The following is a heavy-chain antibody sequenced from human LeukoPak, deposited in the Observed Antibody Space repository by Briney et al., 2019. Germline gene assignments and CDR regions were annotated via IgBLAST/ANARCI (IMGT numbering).Heavy chain of an antibody. D-gene: IGHD2-2*01. V-gene: IGHV1-69*13. CDR3: ARGVVPAAIPSFFDY. CDR2: IIPIFGTA. Sequence: WASVKVSCKASGYTFTSYGISWVRQAPGQGLEWMGGIIPIFGTANYAQKFQGRVTITADESTSTAYMEPSSLRSEDTAVYYCARGVVPAAIPSFFDYWGQGTLVTVSS. J-gene: IGHJ4*02. CDR1: GYTFTSYG.